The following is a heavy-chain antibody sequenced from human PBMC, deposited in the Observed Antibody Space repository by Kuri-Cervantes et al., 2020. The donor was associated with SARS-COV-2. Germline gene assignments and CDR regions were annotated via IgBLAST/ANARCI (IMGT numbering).Heavy chain of an antibody. CDR3: AREALTTVIDC. Sequence: GESLKISCAASGFTFSSYAMHWVRQAPGKGLEWVAVISYDGSNKYYADSVKGRFTISRDNSKNTLYLQMNSLRAEDTAVYYCAREALTTVIDCWGQGTLVTVSS. D-gene: IGHD4-17*01. CDR1: GFTFSSYA. J-gene: IGHJ4*02. CDR2: ISYDGSNK. V-gene: IGHV3-30-3*01.